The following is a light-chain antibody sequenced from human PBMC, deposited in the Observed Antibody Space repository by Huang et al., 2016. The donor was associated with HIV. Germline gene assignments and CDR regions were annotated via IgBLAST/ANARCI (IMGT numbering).Light chain of an antibody. CDR3: QQYGSSPYT. J-gene: IGKJ2*01. CDR1: QSLSSSY. CDR2: GAS. V-gene: IGKV3-20*01. Sequence: EVVLTQSPGTLSSSPGDRVTISCRASQSLSSSYLAWYQQRPGQAPRLLIYGASTRVTGIPDRFSGSGAGTDFSLTINGLEPADFALYYCQQYGSSPYTFGQGTNLEIK.